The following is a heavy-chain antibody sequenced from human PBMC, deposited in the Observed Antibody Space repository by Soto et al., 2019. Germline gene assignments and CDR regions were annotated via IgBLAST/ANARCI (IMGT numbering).Heavy chain of an antibody. CDR3: ARGLVGYYGY. J-gene: IGHJ4*02. V-gene: IGHV3-74*01. CDR2: INSDGSST. CDR1: GFTFSSYW. Sequence: EVQLVESGGGLVQPGGSLRLSCAASGFTFSSYWMHWVRQAPGKGLVWVSRINSDGSSTSYADSVRGRFTISRDNAKNTRYLQMNGLRAEDTAVSYGARGLVGYYGYWGQGTLVTVSS. D-gene: IGHD3-22*01.